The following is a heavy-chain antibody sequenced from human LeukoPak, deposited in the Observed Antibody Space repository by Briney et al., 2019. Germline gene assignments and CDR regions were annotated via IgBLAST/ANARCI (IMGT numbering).Heavy chain of an antibody. V-gene: IGHV3-33*01. CDR3: ARDGFTIFGWDNWFDP. CDR1: GFTFSSYG. D-gene: IGHD3-3*01. J-gene: IGHJ5*02. CDR2: IWYDGSNK. Sequence: GGSLRLSCAASGFTFSSYGTHWVRQAPGKGLEWVAVIWYDGSNKYYADSVKGRFTISRDNSKNTLYLQMNSLRAEDTAVYYCARDGFTIFGWDNWFDPWGQETLVTVSS.